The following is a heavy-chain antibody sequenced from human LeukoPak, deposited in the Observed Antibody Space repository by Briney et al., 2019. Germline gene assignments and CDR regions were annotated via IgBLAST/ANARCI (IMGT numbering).Heavy chain of an antibody. J-gene: IGHJ4*02. CDR3: AIYYYGSGSYYAPFDY. Sequence: GGSLRLSCAASGFTFSSYRMNWVRQAPGKGLEWVSSISSSNTYIYYADSVKGRFTISRDNAKNSLSLQMNSLRAEDTALYYCAIYYYGSGSYYAPFDYWGQGTLVTVSS. V-gene: IGHV3-21*04. CDR2: ISSSNTYI. D-gene: IGHD3-10*01. CDR1: GFTFSSYR.